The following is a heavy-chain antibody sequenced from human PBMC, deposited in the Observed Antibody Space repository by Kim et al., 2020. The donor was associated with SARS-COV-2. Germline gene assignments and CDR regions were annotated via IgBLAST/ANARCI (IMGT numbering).Heavy chain of an antibody. CDR3: ATTYPPAASLPWYFDL. J-gene: IGHJ2*01. D-gene: IGHD6-13*01. Sequence: SVKVSCKASGGTFSSYAISWVRQAPGQGLEWMGGIIPIFGTANYAQKFQGRVTITADESTSTAYMELSSLRSEDTAVYYCATTYPPAASLPWYFDLWGRGTLVTVSS. CDR2: IIPIFGTA. CDR1: GGTFSSYA. V-gene: IGHV1-69*13.